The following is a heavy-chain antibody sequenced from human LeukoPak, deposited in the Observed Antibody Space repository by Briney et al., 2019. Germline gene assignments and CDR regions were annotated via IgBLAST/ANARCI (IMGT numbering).Heavy chain of an antibody. CDR2: IYTSGST. D-gene: IGHD6-13*01. CDR3: ARLAAGTRGYYYYYMDV. CDR1: GGTISSGSYY. J-gene: IGHJ6*03. V-gene: IGHV4-61*02. Sequence: SXTLSLTCTVSGGTISSGSYYWSWIRQPGGKGLEWIGRIYTSGSTNYNPSIKSRVTISVNTSKNQFSLKLSSVTAADTAVYYCARLAAGTRGYYYYYMDVWGKGTTVTVSS.